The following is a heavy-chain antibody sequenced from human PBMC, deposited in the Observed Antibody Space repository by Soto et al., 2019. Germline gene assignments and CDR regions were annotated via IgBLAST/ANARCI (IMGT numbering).Heavy chain of an antibody. Sequence: GGSLRLSCAASGFTFSSYAMSWVRQAPGKGLEWVSAISGSGGSTYYADSVKGRFTISRDNSKNTLYLQMNSLRAEDTAVYYCAKDPRMITFGRPAAQNYWGQGTLVTVSS. CDR1: GFTFSSYA. CDR3: AKDPRMITFGRPAAQNY. V-gene: IGHV3-23*01. D-gene: IGHD3-16*01. J-gene: IGHJ4*02. CDR2: ISGSGGST.